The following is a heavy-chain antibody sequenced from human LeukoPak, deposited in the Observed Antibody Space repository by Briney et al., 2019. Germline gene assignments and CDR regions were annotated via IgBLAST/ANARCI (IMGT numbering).Heavy chain of an antibody. CDR2: ISDSDGST. D-gene: IGHD5-18*01. CDR3: AKVLRGFTYGKFDY. J-gene: IGHJ4*02. V-gene: IGHV3-23*01. CDR1: GFTFSSHG. Sequence: GGSVRLSCAASGFTFSSHGMSWVRQAPGKGLEWVSGISDSDGSTYYADSVKGRFTISRDNSKNTLFLQMNSLRVEDTAVYYCAKVLRGFTYGKFDYWGQGSLVIVSS.